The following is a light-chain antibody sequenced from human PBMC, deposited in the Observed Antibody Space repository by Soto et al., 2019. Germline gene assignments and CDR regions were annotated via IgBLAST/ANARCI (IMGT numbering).Light chain of an antibody. CDR1: TSDVGGYNY. V-gene: IGLV2-8*01. Sequence: QSVLTQPPSASGSPGQSVAISCTGTTSDVGGYNYVSWYQQHPDKAPKLIIYEVSKRPSGVPDRFSGSKSGNTASLTVSGLQGEDEADYYCSSYVATNTLVFGGGTKLTVL. CDR3: SSYVATNTLV. CDR2: EVS. J-gene: IGLJ2*01.